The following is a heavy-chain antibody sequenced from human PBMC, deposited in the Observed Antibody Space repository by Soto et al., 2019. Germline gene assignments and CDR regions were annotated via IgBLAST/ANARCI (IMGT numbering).Heavy chain of an antibody. CDR3: ARGLRDFDWRLPFGY. J-gene: IGHJ4*02. CDR1: GFTFSIYA. CDR2: ISGSGGST. D-gene: IGHD3-9*01. V-gene: IGHV3-23*01. Sequence: PGGSLRLSCAASGFTFSIYAMSWVRQAPGWGMEWVSVISGSGGSTYYADTVKGRFTISRDNSKNTLYLQMGSLRVEDTAVYYCARGLRDFDWRLPFGYWGQGTLVTVSS.